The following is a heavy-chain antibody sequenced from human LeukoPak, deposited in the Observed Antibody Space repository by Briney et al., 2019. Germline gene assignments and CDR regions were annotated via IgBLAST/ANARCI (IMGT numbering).Heavy chain of an antibody. CDR3: ASSYDSSGYPYYFDY. Sequence: LETLSLTCAVYGGSFSGYYWSWIRQPPGKGLEWIGEINHSGSTNYNPSLKSRVTISVDTSKNQFSLKLSSATAADTAVYYCASSYDSSGYPYYFDYWGQGTLVTVSS. CDR1: GGSFSGYY. V-gene: IGHV4-34*01. D-gene: IGHD3-22*01. CDR2: INHSGST. J-gene: IGHJ4*02.